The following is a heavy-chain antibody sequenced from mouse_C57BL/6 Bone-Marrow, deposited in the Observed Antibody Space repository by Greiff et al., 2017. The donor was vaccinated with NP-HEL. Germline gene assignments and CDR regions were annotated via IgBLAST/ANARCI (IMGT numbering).Heavy chain of an antibody. CDR2: IYPGDGDT. Sequence: VKLQESGAELVKPGASVKISCKASGYAFSSYWMNWVKQRPGKGLEWIGQIYPGDGDTNYNGKFKGKATLTADESSSTAYMQLSSLTSEDSAVYFCARPTVVATEAMDYWGQGTSVTVSS. CDR3: ARPTVVATEAMDY. V-gene: IGHV1-80*01. J-gene: IGHJ4*01. CDR1: GYAFSSYW. D-gene: IGHD1-1*01.